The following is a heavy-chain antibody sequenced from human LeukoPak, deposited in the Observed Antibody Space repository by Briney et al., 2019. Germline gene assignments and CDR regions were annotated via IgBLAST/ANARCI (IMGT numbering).Heavy chain of an antibody. Sequence: SDTLSLTCTVSGGSISSGDYYWSWIRQPPGKGLEWIGYIYYSGSTYYNPSLKSRVTISVDTSKNQFSLKLSSVTAADTAVYYCASLDDFWSGYSNWFDPWGQGTLVTVSS. CDR2: IYYSGST. CDR1: GGSISSGDYY. J-gene: IGHJ5*02. CDR3: ASLDDFWSGYSNWFDP. D-gene: IGHD3-3*01. V-gene: IGHV4-30-4*02.